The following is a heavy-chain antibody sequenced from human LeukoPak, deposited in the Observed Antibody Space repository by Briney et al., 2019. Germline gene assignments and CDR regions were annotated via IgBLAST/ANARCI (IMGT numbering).Heavy chain of an antibody. J-gene: IGHJ5*02. D-gene: IGHD4/OR15-4a*01. Sequence: GRSLRLSCAASGFNFDDHGMHWVRQAPGKGLEWVSSISWNSGSIVYAASVKGRFTIYRDNAKNSLYLHMNSLRGEDTALYYCAREGIGAVPVDLWGQGTLVTVSS. CDR3: AREGIGAVPVDL. CDR1: GFNFDDHG. V-gene: IGHV3-9*01. CDR2: ISWNSGSI.